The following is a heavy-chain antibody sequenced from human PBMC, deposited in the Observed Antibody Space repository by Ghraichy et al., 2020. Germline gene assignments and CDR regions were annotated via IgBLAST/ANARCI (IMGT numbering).Heavy chain of an antibody. CDR2: IYYSGST. CDR1: GGSISSGGYY. Sequence: SETLSLTCTVSGGSISSGGYYWSWIRQHPGKGLEWIGYIYYSGSTYYNPSLKSRVTISVDTSKNQFSLKLSSVTAADTAVYYCARGLEEGRKYYYYYGMDVWGQGTTVTVSS. V-gene: IGHV4-31*03. CDR3: ARGLEEGRKYYYYYGMDV. J-gene: IGHJ6*02.